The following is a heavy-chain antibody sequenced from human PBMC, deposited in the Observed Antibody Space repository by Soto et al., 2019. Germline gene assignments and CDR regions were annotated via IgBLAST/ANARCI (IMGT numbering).Heavy chain of an antibody. CDR3: ASPGSYMIVAFGL. D-gene: IGHD3-22*01. J-gene: IGHJ3*01. CDR2: INAGNGNT. Sequence: QVQLVQSGAEVKKPGASVNISCKASGYTFISYAIHWARQAPGQRLEWMGWINAGNGNTKYSQKFQGRVTITRDTSASTVYMELSSLRSEDTATYYCASPGSYMIVAFGLWGQGTTVTVSS. CDR1: GYTFISYA. V-gene: IGHV1-3*01.